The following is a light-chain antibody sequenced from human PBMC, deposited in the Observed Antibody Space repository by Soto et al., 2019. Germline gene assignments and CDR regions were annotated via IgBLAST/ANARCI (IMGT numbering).Light chain of an antibody. Sequence: DIQMTQSPSTLSASVGDRVTITCRASQSISSWLAWYQQKPGKAPKLLIYKAPSLESGVPSRFSGSGSGTEFTLTISSLQPDDFATYYCQQYNSIQRTFGQGTKVEIK. J-gene: IGKJ1*01. CDR2: KAP. CDR1: QSISSW. V-gene: IGKV1-5*03. CDR3: QQYNSIQRT.